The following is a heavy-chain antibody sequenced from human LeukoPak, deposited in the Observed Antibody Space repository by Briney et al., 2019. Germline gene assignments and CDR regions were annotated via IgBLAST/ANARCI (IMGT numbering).Heavy chain of an antibody. V-gene: IGHV3-9*01. CDR1: GFTFDDYA. D-gene: IGHD6-13*01. CDR2: ISWNSGSI. Sequence: PGRSLRLSCAASGFTFDDYAMHWVRQAPGKGLEWVSGISWNSGSIVYADSVKGRFTISRDNAKNSLYLQMNSLRAEDTALYYCAKEHSSSWYLLYYFDYWGQGTLVTVSS. J-gene: IGHJ4*02. CDR3: AKEHSSSWYLLYYFDY.